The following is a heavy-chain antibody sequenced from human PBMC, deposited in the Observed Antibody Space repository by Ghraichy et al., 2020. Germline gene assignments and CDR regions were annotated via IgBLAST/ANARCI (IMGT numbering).Heavy chain of an antibody. CDR3: AKRHCSGGSCYSFFDQ. V-gene: IGHV3-23*01. D-gene: IGHD2-15*01. CDR2: TSGSGGTT. Sequence: GVLRLSCAASGFTFSTYAMSWVRQAPGKGLEWVSSTSGSGGTTFYADSVKGRFTISRDNSKNTLYLQMISLSAEDTAVYYCAKRHCSGGSCYSFFDQWGQGTLVTVSS. J-gene: IGHJ4*02. CDR1: GFTFSTYA.